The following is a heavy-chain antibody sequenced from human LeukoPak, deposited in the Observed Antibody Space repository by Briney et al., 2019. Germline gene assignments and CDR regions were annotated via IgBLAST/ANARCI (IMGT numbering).Heavy chain of an antibody. J-gene: IGHJ4*02. CDR1: GYTFTGYY. CDR2: INPNSGGT. D-gene: IGHD3-10*01. Sequence: ASVKVSCKASGYTFTGYYMHWVRQAPGQGLEWMGWINPNSGGTNYAQKLQGRVTMTTDTSTSTAYMELRSLRSDDTAVYYCARDHYYGSGMVYYLADYWGQGTLVTVSS. CDR3: ARDHYYGSGMVYYLADY. V-gene: IGHV1-2*02.